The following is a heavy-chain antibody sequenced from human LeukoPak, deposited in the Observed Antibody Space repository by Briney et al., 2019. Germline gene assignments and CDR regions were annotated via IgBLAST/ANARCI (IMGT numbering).Heavy chain of an antibody. D-gene: IGHD1-26*01. V-gene: IGHV3-15*01. CDR1: GFTFSNAW. CDR2: IKSKTDGGTT. Sequence: GGSLRLSCAASGFTFSNAWMSWVRQAPGKGLEWVGRIKSKTDGGTTDYAAPVKGRFTISRDDSKNTLYLQMNSLKTEDTAVYYCTTKRTWEVLGMDLWGKGTTVTVSS. J-gene: IGHJ6*03. CDR3: TTKRTWEVLGMDL.